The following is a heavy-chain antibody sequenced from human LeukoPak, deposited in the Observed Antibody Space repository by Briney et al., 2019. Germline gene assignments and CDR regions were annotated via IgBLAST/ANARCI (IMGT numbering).Heavy chain of an antibody. D-gene: IGHD3-22*01. V-gene: IGHV4-59*01. Sequence: PSETLSLTCTVSGVSISSYYWSWIRQPPGKGLEWIGYIYYSGSTNYNPSLKSRVTISVDTSKNQFSLKLSSVTAADTAVYYCARGDVGYYDSTWGQGTLVTVSS. CDR2: IYYSGST. CDR1: GVSISSYY. J-gene: IGHJ4*02. CDR3: ARGDVGYYDST.